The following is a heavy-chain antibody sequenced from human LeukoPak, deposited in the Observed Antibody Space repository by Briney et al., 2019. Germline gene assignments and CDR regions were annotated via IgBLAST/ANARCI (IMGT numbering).Heavy chain of an antibody. CDR2: IEYDGSNK. D-gene: IGHD3-22*01. Sequence: SGGTLRLSCAASGFTFSSYGMHWVRQAPGKGLEWVAVIEYDGSNKYYADSVKGRFTISRDNSKNTLYLQMNSLRAEDTAVYYCAKDLAASPDYYDSSGFFDYWGQGTLVTVSS. CDR3: AKDLAASPDYYDSSGFFDY. V-gene: IGHV3-30*18. J-gene: IGHJ4*02. CDR1: GFTFSSYG.